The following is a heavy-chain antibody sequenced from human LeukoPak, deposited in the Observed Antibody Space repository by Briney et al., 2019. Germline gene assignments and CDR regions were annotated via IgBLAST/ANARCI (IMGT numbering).Heavy chain of an antibody. Sequence: VPSVKLSCMASGYTFTGYYMHWVRHAPGHGREWMGWINPNSGGTNYAQKFQGRVTMTRDTSISTAYMELSRLRSDDTAVYYCARVAVTVTTPCRRYYFYYWGQGTLVTVSS. J-gene: IGHJ4*02. V-gene: IGHV1-2*02. CDR3: ARVAVTVTTPCRRYYFYY. CDR2: INPNSGGT. D-gene: IGHD4-17*01. CDR1: GYTFTGYY.